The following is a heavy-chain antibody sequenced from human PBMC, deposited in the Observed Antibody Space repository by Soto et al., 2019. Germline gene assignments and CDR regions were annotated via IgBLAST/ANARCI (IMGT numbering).Heavy chain of an antibody. D-gene: IGHD3-10*01. Sequence: QVQLVQSGAEVKKPGASVKVSCKPSGYTLTSYGISWVRQATGQGLEWMAWITGYNVNTNYAQRLQGRVTVTTDTSTSTAYMELRNLRSYDTAVYYCARSGFYGSRSRPYFFDSWCQGTLVTVSS. J-gene: IGHJ4*02. CDR2: ITGYNVNT. CDR1: GYTLTSYG. CDR3: ARSGFYGSRSRPYFFDS. V-gene: IGHV1-18*01.